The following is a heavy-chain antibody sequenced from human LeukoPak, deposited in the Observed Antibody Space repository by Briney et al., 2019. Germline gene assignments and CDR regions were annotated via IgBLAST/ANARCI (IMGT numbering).Heavy chain of an antibody. D-gene: IGHD6-13*01. CDR1: GGSFSGYY. J-gene: IGHJ4*02. V-gene: IGHV4-34*01. CDR3: ARARGIAAAGTSHLAY. CDR2: INHSGST. Sequence: SETLSLTCAVYGGSFSGYYWSWIRQPPGKGLEWIGEINHSGSTNYNPSLKSRVTISVDTSKNQFSLKLSSVTAADTAVYYCARARGIAAAGTSHLAYWGQGTLVTVSS.